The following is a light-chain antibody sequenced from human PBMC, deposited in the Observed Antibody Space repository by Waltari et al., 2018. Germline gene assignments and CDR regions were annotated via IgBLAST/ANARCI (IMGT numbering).Light chain of an antibody. CDR3: QQYGSSPWT. V-gene: IGKV3-20*01. J-gene: IGKJ1*01. Sequence: DIVLTQSPGTLSLSPGERATLSCRASQSVSSSYLAWYQQKPDQAPRLLIYGASSRATGIPDRFSGSGSGTDFTLTISRLEPEDFAVYYCQQYGSSPWTFGQGTKVEIK. CDR1: QSVSSSY. CDR2: GAS.